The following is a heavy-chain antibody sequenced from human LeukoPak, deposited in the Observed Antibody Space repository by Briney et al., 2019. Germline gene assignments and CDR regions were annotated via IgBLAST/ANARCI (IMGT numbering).Heavy chain of an antibody. CDR3: ARVDESCSGVSCPSRNWFDP. CDR2: TYYRSKWYN. V-gene: IGHV6-1*01. D-gene: IGHD2-15*01. Sequence: SQTLSLTCAISGDSVSSNSAAWNWIRQSPSRGLEWLGRTYYRSKWYNDYAVSVKSRITINPDTSKNQFSLKLTSVTAADTAVYYCARVDESCSGVSCPSRNWFDPWGQGTLVTVSS. J-gene: IGHJ5*02. CDR1: GDSVSSNSAA.